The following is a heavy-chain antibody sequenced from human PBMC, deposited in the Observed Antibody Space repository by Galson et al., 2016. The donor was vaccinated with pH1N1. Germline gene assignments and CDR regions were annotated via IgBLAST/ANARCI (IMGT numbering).Heavy chain of an antibody. CDR3: ARAIRSGTRNGGSFDI. J-gene: IGHJ4*02. CDR2: VSNHGSVK. Sequence: SLRLSCAASGFTFSTYGMHWVRQAPGKGLEWVAVVSNHGSVKYYADSVKGRSSISRDNFRNTVDLEMNSLRSEDTAVYFCARAIRSGTRNGGSFDIWGQGTLVIVSS. V-gene: IGHV3-30*03. CDR1: GFTFSTYG. D-gene: IGHD2-15*01.